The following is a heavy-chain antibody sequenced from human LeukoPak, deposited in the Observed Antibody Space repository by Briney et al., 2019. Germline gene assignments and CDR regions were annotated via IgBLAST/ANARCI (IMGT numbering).Heavy chain of an antibody. D-gene: IGHD4-23*01. CDR1: GFTFSSYD. J-gene: IGHJ6*02. Sequence: GGSLRLSCAASGFTFSSYDMHWVRQATGKGLEWVSAIGTAGDTYYPGSVKGRFTISRENAKNSLYLQMNSLRAGDTAVYYCARGWHDYGGNGDLEDYYGMDVWGQGTTVTVSS. CDR2: IGTAGDT. V-gene: IGHV3-13*01. CDR3: ARGWHDYGGNGDLEDYYGMDV.